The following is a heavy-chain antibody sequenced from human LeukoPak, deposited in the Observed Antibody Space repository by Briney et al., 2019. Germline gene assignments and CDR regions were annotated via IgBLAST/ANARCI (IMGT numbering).Heavy chain of an antibody. D-gene: IGHD4-17*01. CDR2: ISGSGGST. J-gene: IGHJ3*02. Sequence: GGSLRLSCAASGFTFSSYAMSWVRQAPGKGLEWVSAISGSGGSTYYADSVKGRFTISRDNSKNTLYLQMNSLRVGDTAVYYCARLRSAAFDIWGQGTMVTVSS. CDR1: GFTFSSYA. CDR3: ARLRSAAFDI. V-gene: IGHV3-23*01.